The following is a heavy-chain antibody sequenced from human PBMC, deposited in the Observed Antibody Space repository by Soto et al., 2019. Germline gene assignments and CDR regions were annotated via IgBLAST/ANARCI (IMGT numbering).Heavy chain of an antibody. CDR2: IIPIFGTA. CDR3: ARAVVVPAARAVYYYYGMDV. CDR1: GGTFSSYA. D-gene: IGHD2-2*01. J-gene: IGHJ6*02. V-gene: IGHV1-69*13. Sequence: GASVKVSCKASGGTFSSYAISWVRQAPGQGLEWMGGIIPIFGTANYAQKFQGRATITADESTSTAYMELSSLRSEDTAVYYCARAVVVPAARAVYYYYGMDVWGQGTTVTVSS.